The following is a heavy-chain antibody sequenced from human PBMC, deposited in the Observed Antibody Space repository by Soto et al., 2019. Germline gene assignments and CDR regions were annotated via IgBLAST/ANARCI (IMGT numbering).Heavy chain of an antibody. CDR2: ISYDGSNK. Sequence: GGSLRLSCVASGFTFRSYAMHWVRQAPGKGLEWVAVISYDGSNKYYADSVKGRFTISRDNSKNTLYLQMNSLRAEDTAVYYCARETDGMDVWGQGTTVTVSS. CDR3: ARETDGMDV. CDR1: GFTFRSYA. J-gene: IGHJ6*02. V-gene: IGHV3-30-3*01.